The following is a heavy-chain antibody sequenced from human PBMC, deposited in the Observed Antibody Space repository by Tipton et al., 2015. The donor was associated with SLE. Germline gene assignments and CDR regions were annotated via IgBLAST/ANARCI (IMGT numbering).Heavy chain of an antibody. CDR2: IYYSGST. J-gene: IGHJ2*01. V-gene: IGHV4-59*01. D-gene: IGHD6-13*01. CDR1: GGSISSYY. CDR3: ARDPVGIAAAARNWYFDL. Sequence: TLSLTCTVSGGSISSYYWSWIRQPPGKGLEWIGYIYYSGSTNYNPSPKSRVTISVDTSKNQFSLKLSSVTAADTAVYYCARDPVGIAAAARNWYFDLWGRGTLVTVSS.